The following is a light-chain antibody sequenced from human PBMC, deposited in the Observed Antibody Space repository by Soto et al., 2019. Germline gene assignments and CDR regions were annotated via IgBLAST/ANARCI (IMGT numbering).Light chain of an antibody. J-gene: IGKJ2*01. CDR2: GAS. Sequence: EIVLTQSPGTLSLSPGERATLSCRASQSVSSSSLAWYQQKPGQAPRLLLYGASNRATGIPDRFSGSGSGTDFTLTISGLEPDDFAVYYCQHYGSSLYTFGQGTKLEIK. CDR1: QSVSSSS. V-gene: IGKV3-20*01. CDR3: QHYGSSLYT.